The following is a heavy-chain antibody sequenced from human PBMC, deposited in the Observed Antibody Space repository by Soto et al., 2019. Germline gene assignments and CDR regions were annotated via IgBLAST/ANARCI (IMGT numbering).Heavy chain of an antibody. J-gene: IGHJ5*02. V-gene: IGHV4-59*01. D-gene: IGHD3-10*01. CDR2: IYYSGIT. CDR3: ARDSGSGSYSYNYFDP. Sequence: PSGPLSLTCTVSGGSIISYYWSWIREPPGKGLEWIGYIYYSGITKYSPSLKSRVTISVDTSKNQFSLKLSSVTAADTAVYYCARDSGSGSYSYNYFDPWGQGTLVTVSS. CDR1: GGSIISYY.